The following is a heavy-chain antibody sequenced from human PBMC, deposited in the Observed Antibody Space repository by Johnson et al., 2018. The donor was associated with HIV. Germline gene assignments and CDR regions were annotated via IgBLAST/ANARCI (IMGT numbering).Heavy chain of an antibody. CDR2: IATAGDT. CDR1: GFTFSSYD. V-gene: IGHV3-13*01. J-gene: IGHJ3*02. CDR3: ARPTGWLRAFDI. Sequence: VQVVESGGGLVQPGGSLRLSCAASGFTFSSYDMHWVRQATGKGLAWVSAIATAGDTYYADSLKCRFTISRDTSKNTLYLQMNNLRPDDTAVYYCARPTGWLRAFDIWGQGTMVTVSS. D-gene: IGHD2-15*01.